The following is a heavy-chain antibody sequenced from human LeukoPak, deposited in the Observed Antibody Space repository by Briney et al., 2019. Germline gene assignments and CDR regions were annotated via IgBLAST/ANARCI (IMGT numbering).Heavy chain of an antibody. CDR1: GGSISSYY. J-gene: IGHJ4*02. CDR2: IYTSGST. CDR3: ANGRAVAGKGYFDY. Sequence: ETLSLTCTVSGGSISSYYWSWIRPPAGKGLEWIGRIYTSGSTNYNPSLKSRVTMSVDTSKNQFSLKLSSVTAADTAVYYCANGRAVAGKGYFDYWGQGTLVTVSS. V-gene: IGHV4-4*07. D-gene: IGHD6-19*01.